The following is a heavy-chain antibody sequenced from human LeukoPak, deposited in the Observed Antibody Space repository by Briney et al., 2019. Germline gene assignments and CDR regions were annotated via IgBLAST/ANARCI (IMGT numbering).Heavy chain of an antibody. Sequence: GRSLRLSCAASGFTFRDSAMHWLRQVSGKGLEWVSSISWDSDNIDYADSVKGRFTISRDNAKNSLYLQMNSLRAEDTALYYCAKEGSVCTNGICRYFDFWGQGTLVTVSS. CDR1: GFTFRDSA. CDR3: AKEGSVCTNGICRYFDF. D-gene: IGHD2-8*01. CDR2: ISWDSDNI. J-gene: IGHJ4*02. V-gene: IGHV3-9*01.